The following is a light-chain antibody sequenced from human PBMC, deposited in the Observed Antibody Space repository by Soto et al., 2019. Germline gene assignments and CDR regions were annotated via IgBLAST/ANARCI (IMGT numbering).Light chain of an antibody. CDR2: EGS. CDR3: CSYAGTPV. V-gene: IGLV2-23*01. Sequence: QYALTQPASVSGSPGQSITISCTGTSSDVGSYNLVSWYQQHPGKAPKLMIYEGSKRPSGVSNRFSGSKSGNTASLTISGLQAEDEADYYCCSYAGTPVFGGGTKVTVL. CDR1: SSDVGSYNL. J-gene: IGLJ2*01.